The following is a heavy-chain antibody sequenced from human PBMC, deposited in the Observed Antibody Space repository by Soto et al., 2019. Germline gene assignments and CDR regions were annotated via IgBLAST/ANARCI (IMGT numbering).Heavy chain of an antibody. CDR1: GGSLTGYY. CDR3: ARGQEGIVATH. J-gene: IGHJ4*02. D-gene: IGHD5-12*01. Sequence: QVQLQQWGAGLLKPSETLSLTCAVNGGSLTGYYWSWIRQPPGKGLEWIGEIKDGGSTNYSPSLMGRVSISADTSKSQFSLRLNSVTAADTAVYFCARGQEGIVATHWDQGTLVTVSS. V-gene: IGHV4-34*01. CDR2: IKDGGST.